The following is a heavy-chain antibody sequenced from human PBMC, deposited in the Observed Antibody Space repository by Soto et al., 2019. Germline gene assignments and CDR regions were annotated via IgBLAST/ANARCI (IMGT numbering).Heavy chain of an antibody. Sequence: ASVKVSCKASGYTLTNSGISWVRQAPGQGLEWMGWISTDSGNTGYAQKFQGRVTMTRNTSISTAYMELSSLRSEDTAVYYCARERTVAGNDYWGQGTLVTVSS. CDR1: GYTLTNSG. CDR3: ARERTVAGNDY. D-gene: IGHD6-19*01. J-gene: IGHJ4*02. V-gene: IGHV1-8*02. CDR2: ISTDSGNT.